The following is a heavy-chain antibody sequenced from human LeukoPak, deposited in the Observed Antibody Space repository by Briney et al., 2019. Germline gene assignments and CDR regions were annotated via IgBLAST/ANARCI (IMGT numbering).Heavy chain of an antibody. J-gene: IGHJ4*02. V-gene: IGHV4-34*01. CDR2: INHSGST. D-gene: IGHD6-19*01. Sequence: PSETLSLTCAVYGGSFSGYDWSWIRQPPGKGLEWIGEINHSGSTNYNPSLKSRVTISVDTSKNQFSLKLSSVTAADTAVYYCARVSGWYSRFFDYWGQGTLVPVSS. CDR3: ARVSGWYSRFFDY. CDR1: GGSFSGYD.